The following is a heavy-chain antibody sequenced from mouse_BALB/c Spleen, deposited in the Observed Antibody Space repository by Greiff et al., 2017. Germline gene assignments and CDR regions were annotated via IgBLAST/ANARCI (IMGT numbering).Heavy chain of an antibody. CDR3: ARQGRLAWFAY. CDR2: ISSGGGST. Sequence: EVMLVESGGGLVKPGGSLKLSCAASGFAFSSYDMSWVRQTPEKRLEWVAYISSGGGSTYYPDTVKGRFTISRDNAKNTLYLQMSSLKSEDTAMYYCARQGRLAWFAYWGQGTLVTVSA. V-gene: IGHV5-12-1*01. CDR1: GFAFSSYD. D-gene: IGHD1-1*01. J-gene: IGHJ3*01.